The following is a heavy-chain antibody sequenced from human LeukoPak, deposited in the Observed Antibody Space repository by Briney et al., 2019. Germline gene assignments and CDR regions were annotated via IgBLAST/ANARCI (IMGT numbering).Heavy chain of an antibody. CDR2: INPNDGRI. CDR1: GYTFTFRH. D-gene: IGHD3-3*01. J-gene: IGHJ4*02. Sequence: ASVKVSCKASGYTFTFRHMHWVRLARGQGLEWMGVINPNDGRITYAQKFQDRVTLTRDRSTSTVYMEMRSLRSEDTAIYYCASPVKYYDTWSGYPPFDYWGQGTLVTASS. CDR3: ASPVKYYDTWSGYPPFDY. V-gene: IGHV1-46*01.